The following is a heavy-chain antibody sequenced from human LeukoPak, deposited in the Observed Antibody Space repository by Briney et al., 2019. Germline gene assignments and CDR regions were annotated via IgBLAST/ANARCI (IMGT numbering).Heavy chain of an antibody. Sequence: GGSLRLSCAASGFTFSNYWVHWVRQAAGKGLLWVSSISGSGTNTYYADSVKGRLTISRDNSRNLLFLQMSSLRVEDTAVYYCAKRRHYYGSGDYYRDPWGQGTLVTVSS. J-gene: IGHJ5*02. CDR1: GFTFSNYW. D-gene: IGHD3-10*01. CDR2: ISGSGTNT. CDR3: AKRRHYYGSGDYYRDP. V-gene: IGHV3-23*01.